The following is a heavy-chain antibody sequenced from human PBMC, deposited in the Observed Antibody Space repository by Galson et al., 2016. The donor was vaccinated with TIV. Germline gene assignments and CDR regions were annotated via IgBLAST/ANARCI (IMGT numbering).Heavy chain of an antibody. CDR3: ARERRHCGNECYLRYYFGMDV. Sequence: SLRLSCATSGLIVSDNYMNGVRQAPGKGLEWVSIIDSDGGTHYANSVRGRFSISRDNSRNPLYLQMNTLRPEDTAVYYCARERRHCGNECYLRYYFGMDVWGQGTTVTVSS. D-gene: IGHD2-21*01. V-gene: IGHV3-66*02. CDR1: GLIVSDNY. J-gene: IGHJ6*02. CDR2: IDSDGGT.